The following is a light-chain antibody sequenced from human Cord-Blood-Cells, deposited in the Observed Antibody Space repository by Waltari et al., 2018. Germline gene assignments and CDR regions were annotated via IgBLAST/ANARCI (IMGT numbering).Light chain of an antibody. Sequence: AIRMTQSPSSFSASTGDRVTITCRASQGISSYLTCYQQKPGKAPKLLICAASTLQSGVPLRFTGSGSGTDFTHTISCLQSKDFATFYCQQYYSYHWTFGQGTKVEIK. CDR3: QQYYSYHWT. CDR1: QGISSY. CDR2: AAS. J-gene: IGKJ1*01. V-gene: IGKV1-8*01.